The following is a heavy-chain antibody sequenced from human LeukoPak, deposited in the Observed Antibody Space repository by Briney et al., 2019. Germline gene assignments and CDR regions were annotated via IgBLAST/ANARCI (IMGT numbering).Heavy chain of an antibody. D-gene: IGHD3-16*01. Sequence: ASVKVSCKVSGSTLTELSMHWVRQAPGKGLEWMGGFDPEDGETIYAQRFQGRVTMTEDTSTDTAYMELSSLRSEDTAVYYCATVTLYDNRANPMYNWFDPWGQGTLVPVSS. CDR2: FDPEDGET. CDR1: GSTLTELS. CDR3: ATVTLYDNRANPMYNWFDP. V-gene: IGHV1-24*01. J-gene: IGHJ5*02.